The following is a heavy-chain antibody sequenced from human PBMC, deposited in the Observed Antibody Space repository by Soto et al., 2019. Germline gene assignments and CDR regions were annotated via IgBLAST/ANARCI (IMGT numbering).Heavy chain of an antibody. CDR3: ASTGGANYYYYYGMDV. CDR1: GYTFTSYG. CDR2: ISAYNGNT. J-gene: IGHJ6*02. Sequence: QVQLMQSGAEVKKPGASVKVSCKASGYTFTSYGISWVRQALGQGLEWMGWISAYNGNTNYAQKLQGRVTMTTDTSTSTAYMELRSLRSDDTAVYYCASTGGANYYYYYGMDVWGQGTTVTVSS. V-gene: IGHV1-18*01. D-gene: IGHD2-8*02.